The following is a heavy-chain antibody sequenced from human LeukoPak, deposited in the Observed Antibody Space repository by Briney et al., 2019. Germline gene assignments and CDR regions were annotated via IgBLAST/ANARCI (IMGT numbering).Heavy chain of an antibody. D-gene: IGHD4-23*01. CDR2: IGNSGSTI. CDR3: AKDAGGDF. V-gene: IGHV3-48*03. CDR1: GFTFSSYE. J-gene: IGHJ4*02. Sequence: GGSLRLSCAASGFTFSSYEMNWVRQAPGKGLEWVSYIGNSGSTIYYADSVKGRFTISRDNAKNSLYLQMNSLRAEDTAVYYCAKDAGGDFWGQGTLVTVSS.